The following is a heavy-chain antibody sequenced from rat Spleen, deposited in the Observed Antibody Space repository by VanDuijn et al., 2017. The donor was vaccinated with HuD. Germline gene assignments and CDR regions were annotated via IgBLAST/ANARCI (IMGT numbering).Heavy chain of an antibody. CDR2: INTGGGST. CDR1: GFTFSNYY. J-gene: IGHJ4*01. CDR3: ARHGQIYNYGGYYPSGVMDA. D-gene: IGHD1-12*03. V-gene: IGHV5-27*01. Sequence: EVQLVESGGGLVQPGRSLKLSCAASGFTFSNYYMAWVRQAPTKGLEWVAYINTGGGSTYYRDSVKGRFTISRDSAKSTLYLQMDSLRSEDTATYYCARHGQIYNYGGYYPSGVMDAWGQGASVTVSS.